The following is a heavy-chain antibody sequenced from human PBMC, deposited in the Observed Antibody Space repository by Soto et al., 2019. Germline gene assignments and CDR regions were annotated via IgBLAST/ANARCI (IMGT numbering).Heavy chain of an antibody. CDR3: TRGPFWTGSPTYFFDS. D-gene: IGHD3-3*01. J-gene: IGHJ4*02. V-gene: IGHV1-3*05. CDR1: GYTFTNYA. CDR2: INAGSGNT. Sequence: QVQLVQSGAEEKKPGASVTVSCKASGYTFTNYAIHWVRQAPGQRLEWMGWINAGSGNTKYSQNFQGRVTITRDTSASKAYMELSSLRSEDTAIYYCTRGPFWTGSPTYFFDSWSQGTLVTVSS.